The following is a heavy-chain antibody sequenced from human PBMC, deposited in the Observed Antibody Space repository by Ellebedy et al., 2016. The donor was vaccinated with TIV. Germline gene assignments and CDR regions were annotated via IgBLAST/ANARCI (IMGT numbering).Heavy chain of an antibody. CDR3: ARHGQAFWSGYYMSGWFDP. J-gene: IGHJ5*02. CDR1: GYSFTSYW. CDR2: IYPGDSDT. D-gene: IGHD3-3*01. Sequence: GESLKISCKGSGYSFTSYWIGWVRQMPGKGLEWMGIIYPGDSDTRYSPSFQGQVTISADKSISTAYLQWSSLKASDTAMYYCARHGQAFWSGYYMSGWFDPWGQGTLVTVSS. V-gene: IGHV5-51*01.